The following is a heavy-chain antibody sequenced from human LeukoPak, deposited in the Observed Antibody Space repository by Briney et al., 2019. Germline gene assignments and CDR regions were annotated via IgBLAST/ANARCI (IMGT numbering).Heavy chain of an antibody. CDR3: ATSDGYNYAHIFDY. CDR1: GGTFSSYA. J-gene: IGHJ4*02. V-gene: IGHV1-69*05. Sequence: GSSVKVSCKASGGTFSSYAISWVRQAPGQGLEWMGGIIPIFGTANYAQKFQGRVTITTDESTSTAYMELSSLRSEDTAVYYCATSDGYNYAHIFDYWGQGTLVTVFS. D-gene: IGHD5-24*01. CDR2: IIPIFGTA.